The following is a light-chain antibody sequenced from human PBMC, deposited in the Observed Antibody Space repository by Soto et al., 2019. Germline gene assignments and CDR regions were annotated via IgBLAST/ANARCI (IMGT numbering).Light chain of an antibody. CDR1: SSDVGGYNY. J-gene: IGLJ1*01. CDR2: EVN. V-gene: IGLV2-8*01. Sequence: QSVLTQPPSATGSPGQSVAISCTGTSSDVGGYNYVSWYQQHPGKAPKLMIYEVNKRPSGVPDRFSGSKSGNTASLTVSGLQAEDEADYYCSSYAGSSNVFANGTKVTVL. CDR3: SSYAGSSNV.